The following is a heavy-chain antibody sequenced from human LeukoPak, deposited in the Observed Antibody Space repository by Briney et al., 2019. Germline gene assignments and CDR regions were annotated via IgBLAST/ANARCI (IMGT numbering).Heavy chain of an antibody. J-gene: IGHJ4*02. CDR3: ARDLARGGS. CDR1: GYTFTSYY. D-gene: IGHD3-10*01. Sequence: ASVKVSCKASGYTFTSYYMHWVRQAPGQGLEWMGGINPSGGGTSYAQNFQGRVTMTRDTSTSTVYMELSTLRSEDTAKYYCARDLARGGSWGQGTLVIVSS. CDR2: INPSGGGT. V-gene: IGHV1-46*01.